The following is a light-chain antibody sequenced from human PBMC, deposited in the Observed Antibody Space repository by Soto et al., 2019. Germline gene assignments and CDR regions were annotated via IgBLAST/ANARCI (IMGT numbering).Light chain of an antibody. Sequence: QSALTQPASVSDSPGQSITISCTGTSSDVGGSNFVSWYQQHPGKPPKLIIYDVANRPSGVSNRFSGSKSGSTASLIISRLQTEDEADYYCVSYTLSTNYVFGNGTKVTV. V-gene: IGLV2-14*03. J-gene: IGLJ1*01. CDR1: SSDVGGSNF. CDR2: DVA. CDR3: VSYTLSTNYV.